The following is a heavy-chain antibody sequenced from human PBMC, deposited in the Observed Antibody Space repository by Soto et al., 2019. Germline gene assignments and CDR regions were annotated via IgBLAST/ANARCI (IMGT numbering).Heavy chain of an antibody. CDR3: ASDPIRVSDYYGMDV. J-gene: IGHJ6*02. V-gene: IGHV1-2*04. CDR2: INPNSGGT. D-gene: IGHD3-3*02. CDR1: GYTFTGYY. Sequence: ASVKVSCKASGYTFTGYYMHWVRQAPGQGLEWMGWINPNSGGTNYAQKFQGWVTMTRDTSISTAYMELSRLRSDDTAVYYCASDPIRVSDYYGMDVWGQGTTVTVSS.